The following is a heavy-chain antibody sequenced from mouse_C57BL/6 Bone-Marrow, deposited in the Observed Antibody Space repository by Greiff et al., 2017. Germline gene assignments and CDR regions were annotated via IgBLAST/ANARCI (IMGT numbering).Heavy chain of an antibody. CDR2: IYPGDGDT. Sequence: VQLQESGAELVKPGASVKISCKASGYAFSSYWMNWVKQRPGKGLEWIGQIYPGDGDTNSNGKFKGKATLTADKSSSTAYMQLSSLTSEDSAVYFCARAPRDAMDYWGQGTSVTVSS. V-gene: IGHV1-80*01. J-gene: IGHJ4*01. CDR1: GYAFSSYW. CDR3: ARAPRDAMDY.